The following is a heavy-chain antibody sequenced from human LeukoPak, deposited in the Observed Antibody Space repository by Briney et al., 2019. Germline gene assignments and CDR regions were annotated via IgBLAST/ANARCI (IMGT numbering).Heavy chain of an antibody. CDR3: AKGASDYIWGSFRPPDDY. D-gene: IGHD3-16*02. CDR2: ISTDGSNE. V-gene: IGHV3-30*18. CDR1: GFTFTNYG. Sequence: GGSLRLACAASGFTFTNYGMHWVRQSPGKGLEWVAVISTDGSNEYYADSVKGRFTISRDNSKNTLYLQMNSLRAEDTAVYYCAKGASDYIWGSFRPPDDYWGQGTLVTVSS. J-gene: IGHJ4*02.